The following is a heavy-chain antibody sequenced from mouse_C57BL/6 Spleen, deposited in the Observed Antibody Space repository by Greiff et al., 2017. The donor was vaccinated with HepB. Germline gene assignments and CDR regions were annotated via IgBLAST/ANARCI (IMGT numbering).Heavy chain of an antibody. D-gene: IGHD3-3*01. J-gene: IGHJ2*01. CDR3: ARDLAGPFDY. V-gene: IGHV5-4*01. CDR1: GFTFSSYA. CDR2: ISDGGSYT. Sequence: EVMLVESGGGLVKPGGSLKLSCAASGFTFSSYAMSWVRQTPEKRLEWVATISDGGSYTYYPDNVKGRFTISRDNAKNNLYLQMSHLKSEDTAMYYCARDLAGPFDYWGQGTTLTVSS.